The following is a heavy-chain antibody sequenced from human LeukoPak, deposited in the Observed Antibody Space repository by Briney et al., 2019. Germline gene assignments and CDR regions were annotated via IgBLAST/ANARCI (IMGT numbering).Heavy chain of an antibody. CDR2: ISGSGGST. CDR1: GFTFSSYA. CDR3: AKKGPGVTINYYYYYMDV. Sequence: SGGSLRLSCAASGFTFSSYAMSWVRQAPGKGLEWVSAISGSGGSTYYADSVKGRFTISRDNSKNTLYLQMNSLRAEDTAVYYCAKKGPGVTINYYYYYMDVWGKGTTVTVSS. D-gene: IGHD2-21*02. J-gene: IGHJ6*03. V-gene: IGHV3-23*01.